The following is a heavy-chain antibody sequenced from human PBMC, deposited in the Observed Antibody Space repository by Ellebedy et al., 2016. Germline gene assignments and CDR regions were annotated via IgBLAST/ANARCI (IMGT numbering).Heavy chain of an antibody. J-gene: IGHJ5*02. CDR2: IYYSGSY. CDR1: GGAIRGTSHY. D-gene: IGHD6-13*01. CDR3: ARQETPDYRSLYQQRGGSGFNP. Sequence: SETLSLTXTVSGGAIRGTSHYWGWIRQPPGKEMEWIGTIYYSGSYYYNPSLKSRITISVDTSNNQFSLKLRDVTAADTAVYYCARQETPDYRSLYQQRGGSGFNPWGQGTLVTVSS. V-gene: IGHV4-39*01.